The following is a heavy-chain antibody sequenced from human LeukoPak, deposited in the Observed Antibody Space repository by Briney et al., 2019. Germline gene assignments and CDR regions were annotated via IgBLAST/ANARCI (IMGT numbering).Heavy chain of an antibody. Sequence: GGSLRLSCAASGFTFSSYGMHWVRQAPGKGLEYVSAISSNGGSTYYANSVKGRFTISRDNSKNTLYLQMGSLRAEDMAVYYCAGGASMIVPYYFDYWGQGTLVTVSS. CDR2: ISSNGGST. V-gene: IGHV3-64*01. CDR3: AGGASMIVPYYFDY. J-gene: IGHJ4*02. CDR1: GFTFSSYG. D-gene: IGHD3-22*01.